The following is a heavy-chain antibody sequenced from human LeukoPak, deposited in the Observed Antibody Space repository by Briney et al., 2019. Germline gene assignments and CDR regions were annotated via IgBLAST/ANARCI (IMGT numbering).Heavy chain of an antibody. J-gene: IGHJ4*02. CDR3: ARDKRGGSPYYFDY. CDR1: GGSISSGSYY. Sequence: TLSLTCTVSGGSISSGSYYWSWIRQAAGKGVEWIGRIYTGGSSNYNPSLKSRVTISVDTSKNQFSLKLSSVTAADTAVYYCARDKRGGSPYYFDYWGQGTPVTVSS. D-gene: IGHD2-15*01. CDR2: IYTGGSS. V-gene: IGHV4-61*02.